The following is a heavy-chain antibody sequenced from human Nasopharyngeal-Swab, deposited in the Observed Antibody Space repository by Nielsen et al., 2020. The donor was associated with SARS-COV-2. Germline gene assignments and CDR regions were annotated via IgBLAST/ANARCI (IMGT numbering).Heavy chain of an antibody. CDR1: GFTFTSYW. CDR3: VRAGYSGTYGLFDY. CDR2: INTDGTTT. J-gene: IGHJ4*02. D-gene: IGHD1-26*01. V-gene: IGHV3-74*01. Sequence: GGSLRLSCAASGFTFTSYWMHWVRQVPGKGLVWVLRINTDGTTTTYADSVKGRFTISRDNAKNTLYLQMNNLRVEDTGVYYCVRAGYSGTYGLFDYWGQGTLVTVSS.